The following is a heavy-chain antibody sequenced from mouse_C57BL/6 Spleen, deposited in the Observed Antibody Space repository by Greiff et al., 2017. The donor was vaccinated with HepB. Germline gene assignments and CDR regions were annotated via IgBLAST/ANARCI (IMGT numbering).Heavy chain of an antibody. D-gene: IGHD2-3*01. J-gene: IGHJ1*03. CDR1: GFTFSSYA. CDR2: ISDGGSYT. V-gene: IGHV5-4*01. CDR3: AREGDGYHRYFDV. Sequence: EVQRVESGGGLVKPGGSLKLSCAASGFTFSSYAMSWVRQTPEKRLEWVATISDGGSYTYYPDNVKGRFTISRDNAKNNLYLQMSHLKSEDTAMYYCAREGDGYHRYFDVWGTGTTVTVSS.